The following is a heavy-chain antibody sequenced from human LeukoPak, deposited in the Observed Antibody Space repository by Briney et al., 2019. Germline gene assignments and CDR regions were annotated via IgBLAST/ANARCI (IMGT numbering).Heavy chain of an antibody. J-gene: IGHJ4*02. CDR3: AKDLRSSVSYSSSSV. Sequence: GGSLRLSCAVSGFSFSSHTMNWVRQAPGKGLEWVSSITYSSSDMYYADSVKGRFTISRDNSKNTLYLQMNSLRAEDTAVYYCAKDLRSSVSYSSSSVWGQGTLVTVSS. D-gene: IGHD6-6*01. V-gene: IGHV3-21*04. CDR2: ITYSSSDM. CDR1: GFSFSSHT.